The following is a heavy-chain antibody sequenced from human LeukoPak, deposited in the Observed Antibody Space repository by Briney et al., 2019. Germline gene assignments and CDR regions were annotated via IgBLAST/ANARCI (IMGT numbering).Heavy chain of an antibody. J-gene: IGHJ4*02. Sequence: PSETLSLTCAVYGGSFNGYYWSWIRQPPGKGLEWIGEINHSGSTNYNPSLKSRVTISVDTSKNQFSLKLSSVTAADTAVYYCASVADYWGQGTLVTLSS. CDR1: GGSFNGYY. CDR2: INHSGST. CDR3: ASVADY. V-gene: IGHV4-34*01.